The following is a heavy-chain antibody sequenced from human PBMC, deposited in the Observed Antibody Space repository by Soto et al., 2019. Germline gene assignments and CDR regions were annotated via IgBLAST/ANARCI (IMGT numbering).Heavy chain of an antibody. V-gene: IGHV3-23*01. J-gene: IGHJ4*02. CDR1: GFTFSSYA. CDR2: ISGSGGSA. CDR3: AKSEYCTNGVCSPFDY. D-gene: IGHD2-8*01. Sequence: GGSLRLSCAASGFTFSSYAMSWVRQAPGKGLEWVSAISGSGGSAYYADSVKGRFTISRDNSKNTLYLQMNSLRAEDTAVYYCAKSEYCTNGVCSPFDYWGQGTLVTVSS.